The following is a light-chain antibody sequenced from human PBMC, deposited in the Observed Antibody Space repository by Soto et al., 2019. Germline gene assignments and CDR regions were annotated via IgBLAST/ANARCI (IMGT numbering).Light chain of an antibody. CDR3: QQLNSYPIT. CDR2: AAS. V-gene: IGKV1-9*01. J-gene: IGKJ5*01. CDR1: QGISNY. Sequence: IQLTQSPSSLSASLGDRVTITCRASQGISNYLAWYQQTPGKAPKLLIYAASTLQSGVPSRFRGSGSGTDFTLTISSLRPEDFETYYCQQLNSYPITFGQGTRLEIK.